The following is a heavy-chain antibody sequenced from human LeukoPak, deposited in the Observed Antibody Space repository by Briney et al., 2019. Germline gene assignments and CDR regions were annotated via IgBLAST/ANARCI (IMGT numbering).Heavy chain of an antibody. CDR3: AREAGYTNTCYLS. V-gene: IGHV4-61*02. CDR2: VYTSGST. D-gene: IGHD6-13*01. J-gene: IGHJ4*02. CDR1: GVSISGGSYY. Sequence: PSETLSLTCSVSGVSISGGSYYWSWIRQAAGKGLEWIGRVYTSGSTDYSPSLESRVTISVDTSKNQFSLRLTSVSAADTAVYYCAREAGYTNTCYLSWGQGTLVSVSS.